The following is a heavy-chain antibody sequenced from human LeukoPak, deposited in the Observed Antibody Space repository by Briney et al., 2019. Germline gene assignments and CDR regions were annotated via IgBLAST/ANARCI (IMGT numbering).Heavy chain of an antibody. CDR1: GYTFTSYG. CDR3: ARDQAGGDYYYYGMDV. CDR2: ISAYNGNT. V-gene: IGHV1-18*01. D-gene: IGHD3-10*01. Sequence: GSVKVSCKASGYTFTSYGISWVRQAPGQGLEWMGWISAYNGNTNYAQKLQGRVTMTTDTSTSTAYMELRSLRSDDTAVYYCARDQAGGDYYYYGMDVWGQGTTVTVSS. J-gene: IGHJ6*02.